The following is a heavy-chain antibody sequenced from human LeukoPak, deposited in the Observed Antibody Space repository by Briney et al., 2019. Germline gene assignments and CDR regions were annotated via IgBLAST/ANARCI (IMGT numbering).Heavy chain of an antibody. CDR2: IYTSGST. J-gene: IGHJ6*03. Sequence: PSETLSLTCTVSGGSISSYYWSWIRQPAGKGLEWIGRIYTSGSTNHNPSLKSRVTISVDKSKNQFSLKLSSVTAADTAVYYCARSYGYDNYYYYYMDVWGKGTTVTVSS. D-gene: IGHD5-18*01. V-gene: IGHV4-4*07. CDR3: ARSYGYDNYYYYYMDV. CDR1: GGSISSYY.